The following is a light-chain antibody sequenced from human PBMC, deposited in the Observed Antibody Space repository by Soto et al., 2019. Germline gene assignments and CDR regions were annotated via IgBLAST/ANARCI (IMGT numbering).Light chain of an antibody. Sequence: DIQMTQSPSSLSASVGGRVTITCRASQSIASSLNWYQQRPGKAPKLLIFAASSLQSGVPSRFSASGSGTEFTLTISSLQPGDFSTYYCQQSYSTPYTFGQGTKVEIK. CDR1: QSIASS. CDR2: AAS. V-gene: IGKV1-39*01. J-gene: IGKJ2*01. CDR3: QQSYSTPYT.